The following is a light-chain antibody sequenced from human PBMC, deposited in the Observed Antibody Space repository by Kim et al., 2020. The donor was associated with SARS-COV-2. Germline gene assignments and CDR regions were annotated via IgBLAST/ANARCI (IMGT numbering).Light chain of an antibody. CDR3: QSYDNSLRGLV. V-gene: IGLV1-40*01. Sequence: QSVLTQPPSLSGAPGQRVTISCTGSSSNLGAGDNVHWSQHLPGTAPKLLIYGNNNRPSGVPDRCSCSKSGTYASLAITGLQVGDDADYYCQSYDNSLRGLVFGGGTKVTVL. J-gene: IGLJ2*01. CDR1: SSNLGAGDN. CDR2: GNN.